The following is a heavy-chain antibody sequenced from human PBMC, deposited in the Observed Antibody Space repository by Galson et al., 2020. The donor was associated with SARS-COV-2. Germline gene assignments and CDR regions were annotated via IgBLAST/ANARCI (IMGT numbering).Heavy chain of an antibody. J-gene: IGHJ4*02. Sequence: GGSLRISCAASGFTFDDYAMHWVRQAPGKGLEWVSGISWNSGSIRYADSVKGRFTISRDNAKNSLYLQMNSLRAEDTALYYCAKDRSRWELDGIDYWGQGTLVTVSS. D-gene: IGHD1-26*01. V-gene: IGHV3-9*01. CDR2: ISWNSGSI. CDR1: GFTFDDYA. CDR3: AKDRSRWELDGIDY.